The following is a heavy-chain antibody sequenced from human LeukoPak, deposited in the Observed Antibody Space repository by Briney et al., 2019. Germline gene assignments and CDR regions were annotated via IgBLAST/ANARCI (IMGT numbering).Heavy chain of an antibody. Sequence: ASVKVSCKASGYTFTGYYMHWVRQALGQGLEWMGWINPNSGGTNYAQKLQGRVTMTRDTSISTAYMELSRLRSDDTAVYYCARGDRGYCSSTSCSWGTDAFDIWGQGTMVTVSS. CDR3: ARGDRGYCSSTSCSWGTDAFDI. J-gene: IGHJ3*02. CDR2: INPNSGGT. CDR1: GYTFTGYY. V-gene: IGHV1-2*02. D-gene: IGHD2-2*01.